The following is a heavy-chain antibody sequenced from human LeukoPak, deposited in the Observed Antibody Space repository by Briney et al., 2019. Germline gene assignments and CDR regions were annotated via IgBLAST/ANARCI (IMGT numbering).Heavy chain of an antibody. D-gene: IGHD3-3*01. Sequence: PGGSLRLSCAASGFTFSTYAVSWVRQVPGKGLEWVSAISGSGGSTYYADSVKGRFTISRDNAKNSLYLQMNSLRAEDTALYYCARDRLRFLEWLPQPDAFDIWGQGTMVTVSS. V-gene: IGHV3-23*01. J-gene: IGHJ3*02. CDR1: GFTFSTYA. CDR2: ISGSGGST. CDR3: ARDRLRFLEWLPQPDAFDI.